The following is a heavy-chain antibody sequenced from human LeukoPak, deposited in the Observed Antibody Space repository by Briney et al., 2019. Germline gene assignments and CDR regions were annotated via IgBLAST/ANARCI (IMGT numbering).Heavy chain of an antibody. J-gene: IGHJ4*02. CDR3: AKRGVVIRVILVGFHKEAYYFES. CDR1: GITLSNYG. V-gene: IGHV3-23*01. D-gene: IGHD3/OR15-3a*01. CDR2: ISDSGGST. Sequence: GGSLRLSCAVSGITLSNYGMRWVRQAPGKGLERVAGISDSGGSTNYADSVKGRFTISRDNPKNTLYLQMNSLRAQDTAFYYCAKRGVVIRVILVGFHKEAYYFESWGQGALVTVSS.